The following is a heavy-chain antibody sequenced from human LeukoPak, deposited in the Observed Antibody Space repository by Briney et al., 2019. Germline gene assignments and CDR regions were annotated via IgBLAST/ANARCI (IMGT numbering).Heavy chain of an antibody. CDR3: ARGVPYYCDSSGYPFHY. V-gene: IGHV4-59*01. CDR1: GGSISSYY. D-gene: IGHD3-22*01. CDR2: IYYSGST. Sequence: SETLSLTCTVSGGSISSYYWNWIRQPPGKGLEWIGYIYYSGSTNYNPSLKSRVTISVDTSKNQFSLKLSSVTAADTAVYYCARGVPYYCDSSGYPFHYWGQGTLVTVSS. J-gene: IGHJ4*02.